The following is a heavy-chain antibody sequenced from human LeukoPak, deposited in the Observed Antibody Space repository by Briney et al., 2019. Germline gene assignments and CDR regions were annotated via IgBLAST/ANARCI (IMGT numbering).Heavy chain of an antibody. J-gene: IGHJ6*03. V-gene: IGHV1-18*01. CDR3: ARASYYSSSWYSDYYYYMDV. D-gene: IGHD6-13*01. CDR1: GYIFNTYG. Sequence: ASVKVSCKASGYIFNTYGISWVRQAPGQGLEWMGWISAYNGNTNYAQKLQGRVTMTTDTSTSTAYMELRSLRSDDTAVYYCARASYYSSSWYSDYYYYMDVWGKGTTVTVSS. CDR2: ISAYNGNT.